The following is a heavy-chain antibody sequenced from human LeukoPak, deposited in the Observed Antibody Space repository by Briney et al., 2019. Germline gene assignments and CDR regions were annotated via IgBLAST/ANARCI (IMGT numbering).Heavy chain of an antibody. D-gene: IGHD5-12*01. CDR1: GGSISSDY. J-gene: IGHJ4*02. V-gene: IGHV4-59*01. CDR3: ATDKGYHYY. Sequence: SQTLSLTCTVSGGSISSDYWSWIRQPPAKGQELDGHISDSGSANYNPSPKSRVTISGDTSKNQVSLSLGSVTAADTAVYYCATDKGYHYYWGQGTLVTVFS. CDR2: ISDSGSA.